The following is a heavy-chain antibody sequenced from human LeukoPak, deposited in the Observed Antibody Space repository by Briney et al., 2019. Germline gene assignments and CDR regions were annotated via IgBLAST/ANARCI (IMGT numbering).Heavy chain of an antibody. J-gene: IGHJ6*02. CDR3: ARESLSGSYYYYYGMDV. V-gene: IGHV1-46*01. CDR2: INPSGGST. CDR1: GYTFTSYY. Sequence: ASVKVSCKASGYTFTSYYMHWERQAPGQGLEWMGIINPSGGSTSYAQKFQGRVTMTRDTSTSTVYMELSSLRSEDTAVYYCARESLSGSYYYYYGMDVWGQGTTVTVSS. D-gene: IGHD1-26*01.